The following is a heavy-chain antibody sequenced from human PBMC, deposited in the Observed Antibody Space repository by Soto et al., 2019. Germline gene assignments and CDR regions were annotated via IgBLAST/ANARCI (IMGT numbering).Heavy chain of an antibody. CDR1: GFTFSNAW. V-gene: IGHV3-15*07. CDR2: IKSKTDGGTT. D-gene: IGHD6-19*01. J-gene: IGHJ4*02. Sequence: GGSLRLSCAASGFTFSNAWMNWVRQAPGKGLEWVGRIKSKTDGGTTDYAAPVKGRFTISRDDSKNTLYLQMNSLKTEDTAVYYCTTLTVAGTGYFDYWGQGILVTVSS. CDR3: TTLTVAGTGYFDY.